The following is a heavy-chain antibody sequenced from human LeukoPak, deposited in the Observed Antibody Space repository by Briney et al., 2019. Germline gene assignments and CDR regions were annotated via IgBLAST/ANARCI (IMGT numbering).Heavy chain of an antibody. Sequence: PGGSLRLSCGASGFTVSSKDMSWVRQAPGKGLEWVSVIYSGGYTDYADSVKGRFSISRDNSQNTVYLQMNSLRVEDTAIYYCARDWPGIDYWGQGTLVIVSS. CDR2: IYSGGYT. V-gene: IGHV3-53*01. J-gene: IGHJ4*02. CDR3: ARDWPGIDY. CDR1: GFTVSSKD.